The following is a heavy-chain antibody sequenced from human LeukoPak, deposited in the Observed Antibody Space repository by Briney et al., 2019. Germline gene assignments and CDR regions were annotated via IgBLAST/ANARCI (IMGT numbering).Heavy chain of an antibody. Sequence: GGSLRLSCAASGFTFNSYTMHWVRQAPGTGLQWVSSITGGSSQIHYLDSVKGRFTISRDNPKNSLYLQMNSLRAEDTAVYYCARDLGSGGYSRSWGQGTLVTVSS. CDR3: ARDLGSGGYSRS. CDR2: ITGGSSQI. D-gene: IGHD3-10*01. CDR1: GFTFNSYT. V-gene: IGHV3-21*01. J-gene: IGHJ4*02.